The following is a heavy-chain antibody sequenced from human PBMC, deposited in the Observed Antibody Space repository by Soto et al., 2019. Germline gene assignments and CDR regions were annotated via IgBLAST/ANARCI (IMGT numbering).Heavy chain of an antibody. D-gene: IGHD5-18*01. J-gene: IGHJ6*02. Sequence: QVQLVECGGCVVQPGRSLRLSCAASGFTFSSYGMHWVRQAPGKGLEWVAVIWYDGSNKYYADSVKGRFTISRDNSKNTMYLQMNTLRAEDTAVYYCARWGYSYGQYYYCGMDVWGQGTTVTVSS. CDR3: ARWGYSYGQYYYCGMDV. V-gene: IGHV3-33*01. CDR1: GFTFSSYG. CDR2: IWYDGSNK.